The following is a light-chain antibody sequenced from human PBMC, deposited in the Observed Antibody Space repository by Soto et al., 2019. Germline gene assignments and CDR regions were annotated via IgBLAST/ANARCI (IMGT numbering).Light chain of an antibody. Sequence: EIVMTQSPATLSVSPGERATLSCRASQSVSSNLAWYQQKPGQAPRLLIYGASTRATGIPARFSGSGSGTEFTLTISSLQSEDFAVYYVQQYNNWPTFGPGTKVDIK. V-gene: IGKV3-15*01. CDR2: GAS. J-gene: IGKJ3*01. CDR3: QQYNNWPT. CDR1: QSVSSN.